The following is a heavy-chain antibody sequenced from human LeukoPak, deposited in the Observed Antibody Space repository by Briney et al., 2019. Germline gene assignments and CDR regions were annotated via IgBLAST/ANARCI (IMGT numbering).Heavy chain of an antibody. V-gene: IGHV3-7*03. CDR1: GFTFSSSW. Sequence: PGGSLRLSCAASGFTFSSSWMSWVRQAPGKGLEWVSNIKHGGSEKYHVDSVKGRFTISRDNAKNSLYLQMNSLRAEDTAVYYCASISSTPSWGQGTLVTVSS. CDR3: ASISSTPS. D-gene: IGHD2-2*01. J-gene: IGHJ5*02. CDR2: IKHGGSEK.